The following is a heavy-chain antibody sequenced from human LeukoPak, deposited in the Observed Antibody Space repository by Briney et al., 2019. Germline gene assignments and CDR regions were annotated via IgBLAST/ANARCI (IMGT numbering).Heavy chain of an antibody. CDR3: ATFPRYYDFWSGYFRLDP. Sequence: AASVTVSCKVSGYTLTELSMHWVRQAPGKGLEWMGGFDPEDGETIYAQKFQGRVTMTEDTSTDTAYMELSSLRSEDTAVYYCATFPRYYDFWSGYFRLDPWGQGTLVTVSS. CDR2: FDPEDGET. D-gene: IGHD3-3*01. V-gene: IGHV1-24*01. CDR1: GYTLTELS. J-gene: IGHJ5*02.